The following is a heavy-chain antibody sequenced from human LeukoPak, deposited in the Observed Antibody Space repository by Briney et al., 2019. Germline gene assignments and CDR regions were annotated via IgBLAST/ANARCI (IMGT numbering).Heavy chain of an antibody. CDR2: MTYDGSNE. V-gene: IGHV3-30*03. CDR1: GFTFSDYG. Sequence: GGSLRLSCAASGFTFSDYGMHWVRQAPGKGLEWVAVMTYDGSNEYYADSVKGRFTISRDNSKDTLHLQMNSLRAEDTAVYYCAADRNCISANCYPYNFDYWGQGTLVTVSP. J-gene: IGHJ4*02. D-gene: IGHD2-2*01. CDR3: AADRNCISANCYPYNFDY.